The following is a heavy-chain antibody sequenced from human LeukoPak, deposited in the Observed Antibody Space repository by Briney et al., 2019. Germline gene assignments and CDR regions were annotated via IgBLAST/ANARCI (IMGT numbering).Heavy chain of an antibody. CDR3: ARGTVMSDY. Sequence: GGSLKLSCKASGYTFTGYTMNWVRQAPGQGLEWMGRINPNGGATNYAHSIKGRVTMSRDTSISTAYMELNRLRSDDTAVYYCARGTVMSDYWGQGTLVTVSS. CDR2: INPNGGAT. J-gene: IGHJ4*02. V-gene: IGHV1-2*02. CDR1: GYTFTGYT. D-gene: IGHD5-18*01.